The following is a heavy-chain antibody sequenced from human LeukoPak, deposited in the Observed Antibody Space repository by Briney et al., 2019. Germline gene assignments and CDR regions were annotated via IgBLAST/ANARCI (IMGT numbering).Heavy chain of an antibody. D-gene: IGHD1-7*01. Sequence: GESLKISCKVSGYSFTSSWIGWVRQMPGKGLEWMGIIYPADSDTRYSPSFQGQVTISTDKSISTAYLQRGSLEASDTAIYYCARQLNSDYPFDYWGQGTLVTVSS. CDR1: GYSFTSSW. CDR3: ARQLNSDYPFDY. J-gene: IGHJ4*02. V-gene: IGHV5-51*01. CDR2: IYPADSDT.